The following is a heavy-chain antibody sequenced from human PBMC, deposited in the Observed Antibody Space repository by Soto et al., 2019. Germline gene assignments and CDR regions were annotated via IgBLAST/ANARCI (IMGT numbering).Heavy chain of an antibody. CDR3: AKDRMIVDPLGFDI. Sequence: EVLLLESGGGVVQPGGSLRLSCAVSGFTFRNYGMSWVRQTPAKGLEWVSSISNTGDVTYYADSVKGRFTISRDNSKNALNLQMNSLRAEDTAVYYCAKDRMIVDPLGFDIWGQGTLVTVSS. J-gene: IGHJ3*02. V-gene: IGHV3-23*01. D-gene: IGHD3-22*01. CDR2: ISNTGDVT. CDR1: GFTFRNYG.